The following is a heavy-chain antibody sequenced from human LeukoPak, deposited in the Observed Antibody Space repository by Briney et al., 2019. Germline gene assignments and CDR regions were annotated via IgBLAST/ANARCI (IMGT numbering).Heavy chain of an antibody. J-gene: IGHJ5*02. CDR2: GDDTGGT. CDR3: AKNGQSGFSFDP. V-gene: IGHV4-34*01. D-gene: IGHD2-8*01. CDR1: GGSIRNYY. Sequence: PSETLSLTCTVSGGSIRNYYWSWIRQPPGKGLEWIGEGDDTGGTKFNPSLRGRVTISADTSKNQFSLKLSSVTAADTAVYYCAKNGQSGFSFDPWGQGTLVTVSS.